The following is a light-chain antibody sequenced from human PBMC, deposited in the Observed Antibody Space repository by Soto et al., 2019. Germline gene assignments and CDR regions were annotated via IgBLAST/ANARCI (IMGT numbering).Light chain of an antibody. CDR3: QHYNSYSEA. V-gene: IGKV1-5*03. CDR1: QAVNNW. CDR2: KAS. J-gene: IGKJ1*01. Sequence: DIQMTQSPSTLSASVGDRVTITCRASQAVNNWLAWYQQKPGEAPKVLIYKASSLETRVPSRFSGSGSGTAFSLTISRLQPDDLATYNCQHYNSYSEAFGQRTKVDIK.